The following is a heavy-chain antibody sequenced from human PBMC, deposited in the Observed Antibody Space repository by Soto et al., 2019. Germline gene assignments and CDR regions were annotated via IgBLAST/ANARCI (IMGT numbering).Heavy chain of an antibody. CDR3: AREDDGGDRDYYGLDV. Sequence: KPSETLSLTCTVSGGSISTDHYHWTWIRQTPGKGLEWIGYIHYSGSIHFNPSLQSRVSMSVDTSKNLFSLKLSSVTAADTAVYFCAREDDGGDRDYYGLDVWGQGTTVTVSS. CDR2: IHYSGSI. J-gene: IGHJ6*02. D-gene: IGHD2-21*02. V-gene: IGHV4-30-4*01. CDR1: GGSISTDHYH.